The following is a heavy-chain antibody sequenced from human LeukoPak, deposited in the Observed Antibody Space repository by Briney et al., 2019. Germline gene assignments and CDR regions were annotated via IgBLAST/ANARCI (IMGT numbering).Heavy chain of an antibody. D-gene: IGHD2-8*02. Sequence: GGPLRLSCAASGFTFSNAWMSWVRQAPGKGLEWVGRIKSKTDGGTTDYAAPVKGRFTISRDDSKNTLYLQMNSLKTEDTAVYYCTTVLPSGGVHDYWGQGTLVTVSS. CDR1: GFTFSNAW. J-gene: IGHJ4*02. CDR3: TTVLPSGGVHDY. CDR2: IKSKTDGGTT. V-gene: IGHV3-15*01.